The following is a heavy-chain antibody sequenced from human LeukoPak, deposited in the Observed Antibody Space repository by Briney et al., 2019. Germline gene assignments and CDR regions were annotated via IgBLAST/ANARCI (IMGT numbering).Heavy chain of an antibody. V-gene: IGHV3-11*01. CDR1: GFTFSDYF. D-gene: IGHD3-10*01. Sequence: GGSLRLSCTASGFTFSDYFMSWIRQAPGKGLEWISQISRSGTTIYYADSVKGRFTISRDNAKNSLYLQMNSLRAEDTALYYCAKDIHPYYYGSGTPHAFDIWGQGTMVTVSS. CDR2: ISRSGTTI. CDR3: AKDIHPYYYGSGTPHAFDI. J-gene: IGHJ3*02.